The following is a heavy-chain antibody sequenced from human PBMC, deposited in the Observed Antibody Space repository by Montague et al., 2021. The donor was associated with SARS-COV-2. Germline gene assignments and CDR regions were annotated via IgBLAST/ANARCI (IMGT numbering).Heavy chain of an antibody. CDR2: VSYSGST. J-gene: IGHJ6*02. CDR3: ARHGYTKVWSGMDV. Sequence: SETLSLTCSASGGTAITDTHYWGWVRHSPGKGLEWLGSVSYSGSTYYNPSVKSRVAISVDTSKNQLSLKLSSVTAADTAVFYCARHGYTKVWSGMDVWGQGITVTVSS. V-gene: IGHV4-39*01. CDR1: GGTAITDTHY. D-gene: IGHD6-13*01.